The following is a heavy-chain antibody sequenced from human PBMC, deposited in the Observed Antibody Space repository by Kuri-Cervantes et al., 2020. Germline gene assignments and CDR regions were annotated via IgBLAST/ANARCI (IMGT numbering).Heavy chain of an antibody. Sequence: GESLKISCAASGFTFSSYWMHWVRQAPGKGLVWVSRINSDGSSTSYADSVKGRFTISRDNAKNSLYLQMNSLRAEDTAVYYCARSMTTVTLFDCWGQGTLVTVSS. D-gene: IGHD4-17*01. J-gene: IGHJ4*02. CDR1: GFTFSSYW. V-gene: IGHV3-74*01. CDR2: INSDGSST. CDR3: ARSMTTVTLFDC.